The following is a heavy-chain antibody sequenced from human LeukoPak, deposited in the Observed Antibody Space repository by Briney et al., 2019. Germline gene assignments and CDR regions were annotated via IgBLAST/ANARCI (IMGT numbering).Heavy chain of an antibody. Sequence: GESLKISCKASGYSFASYWIGWVRQMPGKGLEWMGIIYPADSDTRYSPSFQGQVTISVDKSISTAYLQWSSLKASDTAIYYCARRDFGGNSYFDYWGQGTLVTVSS. CDR3: ARRDFGGNSYFDY. CDR2: IYPADSDT. V-gene: IGHV5-51*01. J-gene: IGHJ4*02. CDR1: GYSFASYW. D-gene: IGHD4-23*01.